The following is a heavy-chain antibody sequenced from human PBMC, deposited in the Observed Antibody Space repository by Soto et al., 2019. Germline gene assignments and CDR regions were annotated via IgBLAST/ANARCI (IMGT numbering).Heavy chain of an antibody. V-gene: IGHV4-59*12. CDR2: IYYSGST. CDR1: GGSISSYY. D-gene: IGHD6-13*01. J-gene: IGHJ5*02. CDR3: ARYVGGSSSATLYNWFDP. Sequence: SETLSLTCTVSGGSISSYYWSWIRQPPGKGLEWIGYIYYSGSTNYNPSLKSRVTISVDTSKNQFSLKLSSVTAADTAVYYCARYVGGSSSATLYNWFDPWGQGTLVTVSS.